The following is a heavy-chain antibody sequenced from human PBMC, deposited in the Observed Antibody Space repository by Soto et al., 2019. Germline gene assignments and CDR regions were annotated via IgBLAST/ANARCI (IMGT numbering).Heavy chain of an antibody. CDR2: IIPIFGTA. CDR3: AREGIAAAGRNYYYYGMDV. J-gene: IGHJ6*02. CDR1: GGTFSSYA. Sequence: GASVKVSCKASGGTFSSYAISWVRQAPGQGLEWMGGIIPIFGTANYAQKFQGRVTITADESTSTAYMELSSLRSEDTAVYYCAREGIAAAGRNYYYYGMDVWGQGTTVNVSS. V-gene: IGHV1-69*13. D-gene: IGHD6-13*01.